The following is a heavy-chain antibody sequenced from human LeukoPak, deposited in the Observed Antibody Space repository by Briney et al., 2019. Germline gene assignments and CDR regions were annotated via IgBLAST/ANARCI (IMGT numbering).Heavy chain of an antibody. CDR2: IYYSGST. J-gene: IGHJ4*02. D-gene: IGHD6-19*01. CDR1: GGSISTYY. V-gene: IGHV4-59*08. Sequence: SETLSLTCTISGGSISTYYWSWIRQPPGKGLEWIGYIYYSGSTNYNPSLMSRLTISVDTSKDQFSLKLSSVTAADTAVYYCARLIAVAGTYRGHFDYWGQGALVTVSS. CDR3: ARLIAVAGTYRGHFDY.